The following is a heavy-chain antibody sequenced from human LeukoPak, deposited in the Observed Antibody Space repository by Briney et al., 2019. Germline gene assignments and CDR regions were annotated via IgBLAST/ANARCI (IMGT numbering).Heavy chain of an antibody. V-gene: IGHV1-18*01. CDR3: ARDREDIVLMVYAIPETPFDY. CDR1: GYTFTSYG. J-gene: IGHJ4*02. Sequence: ASVKVSCKASGYTFTSYGISWVRQASGQGLEWMGWISAYNGNTNYAQKLQGRVTMTTDTSTSTAYKELRSLRSDDTAVYYCARDREDIVLMVYAIPETPFDYWGQGTLVTVSS. CDR2: ISAYNGNT. D-gene: IGHD2-8*01.